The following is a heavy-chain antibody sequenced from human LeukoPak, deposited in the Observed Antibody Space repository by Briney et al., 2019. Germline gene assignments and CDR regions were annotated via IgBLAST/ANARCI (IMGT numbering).Heavy chain of an antibody. J-gene: IGHJ4*02. V-gene: IGHV3-30*03. CDR1: KFTFSKYW. D-gene: IGHD2-8*01. Sequence: GGSLRLSCAASKFTFSKYWMSWVRQAPGKGLEWVSFISYDGSYKYSADSVKGRFTISRDNSNYTLYLQMNSLRAEDMAVYYCARGGEGVVDYWGQGTLVTVSS. CDR3: ARGGEGVVDY. CDR2: ISYDGSYK.